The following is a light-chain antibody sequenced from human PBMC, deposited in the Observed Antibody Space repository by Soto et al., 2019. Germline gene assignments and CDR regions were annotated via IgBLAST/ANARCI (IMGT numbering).Light chain of an antibody. CDR2: EGN. J-gene: IGLJ2*01. CDR3: STYAGGVA. CDR1: SSDVGSYNL. V-gene: IGLV2-23*01. Sequence: QSALTQPASVSGSPGQSITISCTGTSSDVGSYNLVSWYQHHPGKAPKLIIYEGNNRPSGISSRFSGSKSGNTASLTISGLQAEDEADYYSSTYAGGVAFGGGTKLTVL.